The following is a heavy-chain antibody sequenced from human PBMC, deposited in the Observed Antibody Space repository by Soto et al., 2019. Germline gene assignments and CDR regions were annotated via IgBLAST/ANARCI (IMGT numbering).Heavy chain of an antibody. D-gene: IGHD3-10*01. CDR3: ARDWPLLWFGELLNYFDY. Sequence: ESVGGVVQPGRSLRLSCAASGFTFSSYAMHWVRQAPGKGLEWVAVISYDGSNKYYADSVKGRFTISRDNSKNTLYLQMNSLRAEDTAVYYCARDWPLLWFGELLNYFDYWGQGTLVTVSS. V-gene: IGHV3-30-3*01. J-gene: IGHJ4*02. CDR1: GFTFSSYA. CDR2: ISYDGSNK.